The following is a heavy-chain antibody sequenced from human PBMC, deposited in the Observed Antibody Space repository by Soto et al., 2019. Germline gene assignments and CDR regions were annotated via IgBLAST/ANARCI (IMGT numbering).Heavy chain of an antibody. CDR2: IRYDGSNT. D-gene: IGHD1-26*01. V-gene: IGHV3-33*01. CDR3: ARDGVGTTTYFGYFDY. J-gene: IGHJ4*02. Sequence: GSLRLSCAASAGTFTGYGMHWVRQAPGKGLEWVAVIRYDGSNTYYADSVKGRFTISRDNPKNTLYLQMNSLRADDTAIYYCARDGVGTTTYFGYFDYWGLGTLVTVSS. CDR1: AGTFTGYG.